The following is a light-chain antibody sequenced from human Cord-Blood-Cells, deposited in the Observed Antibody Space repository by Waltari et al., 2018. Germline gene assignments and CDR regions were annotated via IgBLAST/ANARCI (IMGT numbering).Light chain of an antibody. V-gene: IGLV2-14*03. CDR2: DVS. CDR3: SSYTSSSSWV. CDR1: SSDVAGYTY. J-gene: IGLJ3*02. Sequence: QSALTQPASVSGSPGQSITISCTGTSSDVAGYTYVPWYQQHPCKAPKLMIYDVSNRPSGVSNRFSGSKSGNTASLTISGLQAEDEADYYCSSYTSSSSWVFGGGTKLTVL.